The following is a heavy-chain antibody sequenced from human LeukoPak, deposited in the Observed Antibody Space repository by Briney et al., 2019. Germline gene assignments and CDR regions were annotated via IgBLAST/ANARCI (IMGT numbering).Heavy chain of an antibody. V-gene: IGHV4-4*02. CDR3: ASLGLRLGELSSYYFDY. D-gene: IGHD3-16*02. J-gene: IGHJ4*02. CDR1: GGSISSSNW. CDR2: IHHSGST. Sequence: SGTLSLTCAVSGGSISSSNWWSWVRQPPGKGLEWIEEIHHSGSTNYNPSLKSRVTISVDKSKNQFSLKLSSVTAADTAVYYCASLGLRLGELSSYYFDYWGQRTLVTVSS.